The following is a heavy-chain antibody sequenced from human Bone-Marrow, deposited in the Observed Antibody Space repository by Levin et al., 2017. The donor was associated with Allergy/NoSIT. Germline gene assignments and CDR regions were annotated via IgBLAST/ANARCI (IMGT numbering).Heavy chain of an antibody. CDR1: GFMFNNYW. D-gene: IGHD5-12*01. CDR3: ATATDSAYPLNWFDS. Sequence: GESLKISCIGSGFMFNNYWMSWVRQAPGKGLEWVANIRQDGSEKYYLDSVKGRFTISRDNAKKSVYLQMTFLSAEDTAMYYCATATDSAYPLNWFDSWGQGTLVSVSS. CDR2: IRQDGSEK. V-gene: IGHV3-7*05. J-gene: IGHJ5*01.